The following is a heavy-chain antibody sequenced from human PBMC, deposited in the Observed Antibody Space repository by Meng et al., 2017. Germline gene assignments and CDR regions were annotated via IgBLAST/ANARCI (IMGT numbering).Heavy chain of an antibody. Sequence: VGVGVALLQPGGPLRLSCAASGFTFNSYDMHWVRQATGKGLEWVSAIGTAGDTYYPGSVKGRFTISRENAKNSLYLQMNSLRAGDTAVYYCARGVVRGVIYPQFDYWGQGTLVTVSS. CDR2: IGTAGDT. V-gene: IGHV3-13*01. J-gene: IGHJ4*02. D-gene: IGHD3-10*01. CDR3: ARGVVRGVIYPQFDY. CDR1: GFTFNSYD.